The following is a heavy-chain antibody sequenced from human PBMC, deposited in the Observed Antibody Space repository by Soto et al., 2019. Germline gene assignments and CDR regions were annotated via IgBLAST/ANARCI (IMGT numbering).Heavy chain of an antibody. CDR3: AKSPPPADAFEF. J-gene: IGHJ3*01. V-gene: IGHV3-23*01. CDR2: ISGSGDIT. CDR1: GITFINYA. Sequence: EVQLLESGGGLVQPGGSLRLSCPASGITFINYAMSWVRQAPGKGLEWVSTISGSGDITYHADSVKGRFTISRDNSKNTLYLQMNSLRAEDTAVYYCAKSPPPADAFEFWGQGTVVTVSS.